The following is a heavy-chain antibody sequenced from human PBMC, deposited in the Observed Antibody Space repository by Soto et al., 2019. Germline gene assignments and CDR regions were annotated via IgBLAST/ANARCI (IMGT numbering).Heavy chain of an antibody. J-gene: IGHJ4*02. Sequence: SETLSLTCAVSGGSISSSNWWSWVRQPPGKGLEWIGDIYHSGSTYYNPSLKSRVTISVDRSKNQFSLRLSSVTAADTAVYYCARGMTTVTTYDYWGQGTLVTVSS. CDR1: GGSISSSNW. CDR2: IYHSGST. V-gene: IGHV4-4*02. CDR3: ARGMTTVTTYDY. D-gene: IGHD4-17*01.